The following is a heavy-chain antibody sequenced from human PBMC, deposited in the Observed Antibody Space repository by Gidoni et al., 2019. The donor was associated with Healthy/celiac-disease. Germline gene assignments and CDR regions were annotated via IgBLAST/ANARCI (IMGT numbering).Heavy chain of an antibody. J-gene: IGHJ4*02. CDR2: SKSKTDGGAT. CDR1: RFTSCNAW. D-gene: IGHD2-21*02. CDR3: TTEDPGPDCGGDCYRY. Sequence: EVQLVASGGGLVKPGGSLRLSFAASRFTSCNAWLSWVRQAPGKGLEWVGSSKSKTDGGATDYAAPVKGRFTISREDSKNTLYLQMNSLKTEDTAVYYCTTEDPGPDCGGDCYRYWGQGTLVTVSS. V-gene: IGHV3-15*01.